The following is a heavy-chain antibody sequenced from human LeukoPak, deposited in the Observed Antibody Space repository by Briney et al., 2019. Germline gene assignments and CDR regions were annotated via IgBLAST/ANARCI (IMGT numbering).Heavy chain of an antibody. V-gene: IGHV3-30*18. J-gene: IGHJ6*02. CDR3: AKDRRMMSPHYGMDV. Sequence: GGSLRLSCAASGFTVSSNYMSWVRQAPGKGLEWVTYISYDGGYQYYADSVKGRFTISRDNSKNTVYLQLNSLTPEDTAVYYCAKDRRMMSPHYGMDVWGQGTTVTVSS. D-gene: IGHD3-16*01. CDR1: GFTVSSNY. CDR2: ISYDGGYQ.